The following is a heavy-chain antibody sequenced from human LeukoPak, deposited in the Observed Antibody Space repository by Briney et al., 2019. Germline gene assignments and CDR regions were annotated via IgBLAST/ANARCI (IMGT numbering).Heavy chain of an antibody. Sequence: GGSLRLSCAASGFTFSSYSMNWVRQAPGKGLEWVSAISGSGGSTYYADSVKGRFTISRDNSKNTLYLQMNSLRAEDTAVYYCAKVYSSSWYGNSWFDPWGQGTLVTVSS. V-gene: IGHV3-23*01. CDR3: AKVYSSSWYGNSWFDP. CDR1: GFTFSSYS. J-gene: IGHJ5*02. CDR2: ISGSGGST. D-gene: IGHD6-13*01.